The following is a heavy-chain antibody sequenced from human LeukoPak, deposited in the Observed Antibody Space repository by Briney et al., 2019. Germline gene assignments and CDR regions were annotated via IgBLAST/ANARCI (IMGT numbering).Heavy chain of an antibody. V-gene: IGHV3-23*01. CDR2: ISGSGGST. J-gene: IGHJ4*02. D-gene: IGHD3-22*01. Sequence: GGSLRLSCAGSGFTFSSYAMSWVRQAPGKGLEWVSAISGSGGSTFYADSVKGRFTISRDNSKNTLYLQMSSLRAEDTAVYHCARGYDSSGYYTEFGYWGQGTLVTVSS. CDR3: ARGYDSSGYYTEFGY. CDR1: GFTFSSYA.